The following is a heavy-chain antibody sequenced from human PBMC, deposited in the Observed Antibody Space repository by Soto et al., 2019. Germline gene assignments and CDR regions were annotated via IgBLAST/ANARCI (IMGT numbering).Heavy chain of an antibody. J-gene: IGHJ5*02. V-gene: IGHV4-59*01. CDR1: GGSISSYY. D-gene: IGHD6-13*01. CDR2: IYYSGST. Sequence: KPSETLSLTCTVSGGSISSYYWSWIRQPPGKGLEWIGYIYYSGSTNYSPSLKSRVTISVDTSKNQFSLKLSSVTAADTAVYYCARDSSSWYNWFDPWGQGTLVTVSS. CDR3: ARDSSSWYNWFDP.